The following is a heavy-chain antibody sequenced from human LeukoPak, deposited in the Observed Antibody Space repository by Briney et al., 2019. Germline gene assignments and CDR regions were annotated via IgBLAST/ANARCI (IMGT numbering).Heavy chain of an antibody. V-gene: IGHV4-34*01. D-gene: IGHD1-7*01. J-gene: IGHJ4*02. Sequence: SETLSLTCAVYGGSSSGYYWSWIRQPPGKGLEWIGEINHSGSTNYNPSLKSRVTISVDTSKNQFSLKLSSVTAADTAVYYCARMRISSWNYAIDYWGQGTLVTVSS. CDR3: ARMRISSWNYAIDY. CDR1: GGSSSGYY. CDR2: INHSGST.